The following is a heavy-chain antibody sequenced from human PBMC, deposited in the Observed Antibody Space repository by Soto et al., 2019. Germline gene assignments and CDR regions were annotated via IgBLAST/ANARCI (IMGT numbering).Heavy chain of an antibody. D-gene: IGHD2-8*01. CDR1: GFTFSSYW. V-gene: IGHV3-7*05. Sequence: EVQLVESGGGLVQPGGSLRLSCAASGFTFSSYWMSWVRQAPGKGLEWVANIKQDGSEKYYVDSVKGRFTISRDNAKNSLYLQMNSMRAEDTAVYYCASFLLGLMVYGMGAFDIWGQGTMVTVSS. CDR2: IKQDGSEK. J-gene: IGHJ3*02. CDR3: ASFLLGLMVYGMGAFDI.